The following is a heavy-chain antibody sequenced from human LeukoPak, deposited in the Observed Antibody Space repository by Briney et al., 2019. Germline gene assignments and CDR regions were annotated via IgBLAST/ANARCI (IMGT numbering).Heavy chain of an antibody. J-gene: IGHJ4*02. V-gene: IGHV4-39*01. CDR3: ARRGITYSSSFFDS. Sequence: SETVSLTCTVSGGSISGGKDFWAWIRQPPGKGLEWIGSIYYSGSTYYNPSLKSRATISVDTSKSEFSLNLHSVTAADTAVYFCARRGITYSSSFFDSWGQGTLVTVSS. CDR1: GGSISGGKDF. CDR2: IYYSGST. D-gene: IGHD6-13*01.